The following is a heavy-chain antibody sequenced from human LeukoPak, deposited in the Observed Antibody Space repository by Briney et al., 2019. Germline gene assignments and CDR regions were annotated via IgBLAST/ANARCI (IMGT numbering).Heavy chain of an antibody. J-gene: IGHJ4*02. CDR1: GYTFTGYY. Sequence: ASVKVSCKASGYTFTGYYMHWVRQAPGQGLEWMGWINPNSGGTNYAQKFQGRVTITRNTSISTAYMELSSLRSEDTAVYYCAIIFTDFDYWGQGTLVTVSS. CDR3: AIIFTDFDY. V-gene: IGHV1-2*02. CDR2: INPNSGGT. D-gene: IGHD2-21*01.